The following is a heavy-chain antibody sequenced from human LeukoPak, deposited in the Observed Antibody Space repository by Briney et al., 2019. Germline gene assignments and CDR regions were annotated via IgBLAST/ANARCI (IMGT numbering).Heavy chain of an antibody. CDR3: AKESGSGWLNFDY. CDR1: GFTFSSYW. J-gene: IGHJ4*02. D-gene: IGHD6-19*01. CDR2: ISGSGGST. Sequence: HTGGSLRLSCAASGFTFSSYWMSWVRQAPGKGLEWVSAISGSGGSTYYADSVKGRFTISRDNSKNTLYLQMNSLRAEDTAVYYCAKESGSGWLNFDYWGQGTLVTVSS. V-gene: IGHV3-23*01.